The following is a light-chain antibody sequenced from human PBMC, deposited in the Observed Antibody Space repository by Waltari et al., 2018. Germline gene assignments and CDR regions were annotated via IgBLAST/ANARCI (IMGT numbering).Light chain of an antibody. CDR3: QQRSSWTPHT. J-gene: IGKJ2*01. Sequence: EIVLTQSPATLSLSPGETATLPCRASQSVRTYLAWYQQKPGQAPRLLIYDASNRATGIPARFRGSGSGTDFTLTISSLEAEDFAVYYCQQRSSWTPHTFGQGARLEIK. V-gene: IGKV3-11*01. CDR1: QSVRTY. CDR2: DAS.